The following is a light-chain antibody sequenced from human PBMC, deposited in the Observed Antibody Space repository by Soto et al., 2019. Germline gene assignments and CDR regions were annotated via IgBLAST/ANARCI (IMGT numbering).Light chain of an antibody. CDR1: QSISSY. V-gene: IGKV1-39*01. J-gene: IGKJ5*01. Sequence: DIQMTQSPSTLSASVGDRVTITCRASQSISSYLNWYQQKPGKVPKLLIFAASSLQSGVPSRFSGSGSGTDFTLTVSSLQPEDFATYYCQQSYTSRITFGLGTRLEIK. CDR2: AAS. CDR3: QQSYTSRIT.